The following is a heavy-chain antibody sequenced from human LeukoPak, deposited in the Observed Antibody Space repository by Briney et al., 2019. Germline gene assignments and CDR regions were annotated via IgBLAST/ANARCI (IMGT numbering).Heavy chain of an antibody. V-gene: IGHV3-30*18. CDR2: ISYDGSNK. CDR3: AKSKLGPYSWIQLWPLDY. D-gene: IGHD5-18*01. Sequence: GGSLRLSCAASGFTFSSYGMHWVRQAPGKGLEWVAVISYDGSNKYYADSVKGRFTISRDNSKNTLYLQMNSLRAEDTAVYYCAKSKLGPYSWIQLWPLDYWGQGTLVTVSS. CDR1: GFTFSSYG. J-gene: IGHJ4*02.